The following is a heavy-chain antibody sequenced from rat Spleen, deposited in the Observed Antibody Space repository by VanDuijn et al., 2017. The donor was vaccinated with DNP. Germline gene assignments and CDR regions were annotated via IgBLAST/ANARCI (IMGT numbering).Heavy chain of an antibody. CDR1: GFSFTTYT. CDR2: ISSGGST. Sequence: QVQLKESGPGLVQPSQTLSLTCTVTGFSFTTYTVSWIRQPPGKGLEWVAAISSGGSTFYNSALKSRLSVTGDTSKSQIFLKMDSLQTEDTAMYFCAIRGVMGSPLYWGQGVMVTVSS. D-gene: IGHD1-12*02. V-gene: IGHV2-6*01. J-gene: IGHJ2*01. CDR3: AIRGVMGSPLY.